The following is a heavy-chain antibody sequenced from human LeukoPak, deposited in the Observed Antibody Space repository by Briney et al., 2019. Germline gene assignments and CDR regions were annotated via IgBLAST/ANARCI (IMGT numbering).Heavy chain of an antibody. CDR2: INHSGST. CDR3: ARVSAAGFYYFDY. CDR1: GGSFSGYY. V-gene: IGHV4-34*01. J-gene: IGHJ4*02. Sequence: SETLSLTCAVYGGSFSGYYWSWIRQPPGKGLEWIGEINHSGSTNYNPSLKSRVTISVDTSKNQFSLKLSSVTAADTAVYYCARVSAAGFYYFDYWGQGTLVTVSS. D-gene: IGHD6-13*01.